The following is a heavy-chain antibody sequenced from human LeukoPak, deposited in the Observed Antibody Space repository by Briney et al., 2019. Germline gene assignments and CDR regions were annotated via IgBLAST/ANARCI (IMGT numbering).Heavy chain of an antibody. J-gene: IGHJ3*02. Sequence: GGSLRLSCVTSGFTFSSYGMHWVRQVPGKGLEWVAVISYDAKSNYHVDSVKGRFTISRDNSKNTLYLQMNSLRAEDTAVYYCAKDLREYYYDSSGYYAGGSAFDIWGQGTMVTVSS. CDR2: ISYDAKSN. CDR1: GFTFSSYG. D-gene: IGHD3-22*01. V-gene: IGHV3-30*18. CDR3: AKDLREYYYDSSGYYAGGSAFDI.